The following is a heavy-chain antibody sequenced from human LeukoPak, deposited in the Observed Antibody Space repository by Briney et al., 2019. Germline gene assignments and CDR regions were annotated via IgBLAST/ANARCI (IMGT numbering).Heavy chain of an antibody. CDR3: AKDGYYDSSGSSYYFDY. Sequence: GSLRLSCAASGFTFISYSMNWVRQAPGKGLEWVSSIRFTGSYIYYADSVKGRFTISRDNSKNTLYLQMNSLRAEDTAVYYCAKDGYYDSSGSSYYFDYWGQGTLVTVSS. V-gene: IGHV3-21*01. D-gene: IGHD3-22*01. J-gene: IGHJ4*02. CDR1: GFTFISYS. CDR2: IRFTGSYI.